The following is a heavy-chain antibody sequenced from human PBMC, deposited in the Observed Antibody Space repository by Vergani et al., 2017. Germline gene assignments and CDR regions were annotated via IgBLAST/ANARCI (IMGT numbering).Heavy chain of an antibody. V-gene: IGHV4-38-2*01. Sequence: QVQLQESGPGLGEPSETLSLTCAVSGYSIRNGYYWGWIRQPPGKGLEWIGSIYHSGSTHYNPSLKSRVTISVDTSKNDFSLKVTSVTAADTAVYYCTRQPQEGASGPPSVPTWGQGISVIVSS. D-gene: IGHD5-12*01. CDR2: IYHSGST. CDR1: GYSIRNGYY. J-gene: IGHJ4*02. CDR3: TRQPQEGASGPPSVPT.